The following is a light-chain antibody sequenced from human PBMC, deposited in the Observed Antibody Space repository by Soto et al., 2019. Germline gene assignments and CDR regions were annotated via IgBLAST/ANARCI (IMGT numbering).Light chain of an antibody. CDR1: QSVGSNS. CDR2: RAS. J-gene: IGKJ2*01. CDR3: QQFGSSPYT. Sequence: EIVLTQSPGTPSLSPGERVTLSCRASQSVGSNSLAWYQQKPGQAPRLLIFRASSRTTGIPDRFSGSGSGTDFTLTISRLEPEDFAVYYCQQFGSSPYTFGQGTKLEIK. V-gene: IGKV3-20*01.